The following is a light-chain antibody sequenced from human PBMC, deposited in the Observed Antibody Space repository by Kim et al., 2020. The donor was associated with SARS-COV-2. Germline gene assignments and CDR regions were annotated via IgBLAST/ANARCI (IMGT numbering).Light chain of an antibody. Sequence: PGERATLSCRASQSVSSNLAWYQQKPGQAPRLLIYDASTRATGIPARFSGSGSGTEFTLTISSLQSEDFAVYYCQQYNNWPPLLTFGGGTKVDIK. J-gene: IGKJ4*01. CDR1: QSVSSN. V-gene: IGKV3-15*01. CDR3: QQYNNWPPLLT. CDR2: DAS.